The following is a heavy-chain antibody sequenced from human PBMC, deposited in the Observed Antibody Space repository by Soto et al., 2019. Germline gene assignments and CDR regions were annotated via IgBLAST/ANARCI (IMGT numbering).Heavy chain of an antibody. CDR3: ARGDYYYDSSGYSDLDY. V-gene: IGHV1-18*01. CDR1: GGTFTSYG. D-gene: IGHD3-22*01. CDR2: ISAYNGNT. J-gene: IGHJ4*02. Sequence: ASVKVSCKASGGTFTSYGISWVRQAPGQGLEWMGWISAYNGNTNYAQKLQGRVTMTTDTSTSTAYMELRSLRSDDTAVYYCARGDYYYDSSGYSDLDYWGPGTLVTVS.